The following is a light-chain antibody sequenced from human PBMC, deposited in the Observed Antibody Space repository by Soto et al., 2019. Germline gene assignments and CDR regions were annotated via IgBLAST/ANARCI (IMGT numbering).Light chain of an antibody. V-gene: IGLV1-47*01. CDR3: AAWADSLRGPV. Sequence: QSVLTQPPSASGTPGQRVTISCSGSSSNIGSNYVYWYQQLPGTAPKLLIYRNNQRPSGVPDRFSGSKSGTSASLAISGLRSEDEADYYCAAWADSLRGPVFGGGTKLTVL. CDR1: SSNIGSNY. CDR2: RNN. J-gene: IGLJ2*01.